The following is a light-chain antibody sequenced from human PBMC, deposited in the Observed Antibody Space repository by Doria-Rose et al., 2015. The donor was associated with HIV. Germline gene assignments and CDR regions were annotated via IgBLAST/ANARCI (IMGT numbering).Light chain of an antibody. J-gene: IGLJ2*01. Sequence: QSALTQPPSASGSPGQSVTISCTGSSTDVGGYNYLSWDQQHPGKAPQVIIYEVITRPSGVPDRFSGSKSGNTASLTVSGLQAEDEADYYCSSYAGSNNLVFGGGTKLTVL. CDR2: EVI. CDR3: SSYAGSNNLV. CDR1: STDVGGYNY. V-gene: IGLV2-8*01.